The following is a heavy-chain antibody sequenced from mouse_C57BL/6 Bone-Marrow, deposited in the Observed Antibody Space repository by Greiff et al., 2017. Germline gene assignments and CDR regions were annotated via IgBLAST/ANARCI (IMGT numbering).Heavy chain of an antibody. D-gene: IGHD1-3*01. CDR3: ARGGKGGDFDY. V-gene: IGHV3-6*01. J-gene: IGHJ2*01. CDR2: ISYDGSN. CDR1: GYSITSGYY. Sequence: EVKLMESGPGLVKPSQSLSLTCSVTGYSITSGYYWNWIRQFPGNKLEWMGYISYDGSNNYNPSLKNRISITRDTSKNQFFLKLNSGTTEDTATYYCARGGKGGDFDYWGQGTTLTVSS.